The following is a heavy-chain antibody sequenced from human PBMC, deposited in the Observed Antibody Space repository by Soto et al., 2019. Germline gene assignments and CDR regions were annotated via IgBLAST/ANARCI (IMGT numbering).Heavy chain of an antibody. CDR1: GYTFTTYG. Sequence: ASVKVSCKASGYTFTTYGINWVRQAPGQGLEWMGWISGYSTNTNYAQKFQGRVTMTTDISTTTVYMELRSLRSDDTGVYYCARAPSYYYESRGLGPSYYWGQGTLVTVSS. J-gene: IGHJ4*02. CDR3: ARAPSYYYESRGLGPSYY. D-gene: IGHD3-22*01. CDR2: ISGYSTNT. V-gene: IGHV1-18*01.